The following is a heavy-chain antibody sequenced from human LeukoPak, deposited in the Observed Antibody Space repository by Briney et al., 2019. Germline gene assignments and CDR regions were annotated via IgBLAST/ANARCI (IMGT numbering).Heavy chain of an antibody. D-gene: IGHD3-3*01. CDR1: GFPFSSYN. CDR3: ARDLTSDFWSGYYYYGMDV. CDR2: ISRSSSTI. V-gene: IGHV3-48*01. Sequence: GGSLRLSCAASGFPFSSYNMNWVRQAPGKGLEWLSYISRSSSTIYYADSVQGRFTISRDNAKNSLYLQMNSLRAEDTAMYYCARDLTSDFWSGYYYYGMDVWGQGTTVTVSS. J-gene: IGHJ6*02.